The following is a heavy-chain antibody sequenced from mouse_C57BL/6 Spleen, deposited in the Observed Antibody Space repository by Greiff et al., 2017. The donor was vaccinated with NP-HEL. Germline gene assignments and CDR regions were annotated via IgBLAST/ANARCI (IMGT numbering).Heavy chain of an antibody. Sequence: EVHLVESGGGLVQPGGSLSLSCAASGFTFTDYYMSWVRQPPGKALEWLGFIRNKANGYTTEYSASVKGRFTISRDNSQSILYLQMNALRAEDSATYYCARPPITTVVAYWYFDVWGTGTTVTVSS. CDR3: ARPPITTVVAYWYFDV. D-gene: IGHD1-1*01. V-gene: IGHV7-3*01. CDR1: GFTFTDYY. CDR2: IRNKANGYTT. J-gene: IGHJ1*03.